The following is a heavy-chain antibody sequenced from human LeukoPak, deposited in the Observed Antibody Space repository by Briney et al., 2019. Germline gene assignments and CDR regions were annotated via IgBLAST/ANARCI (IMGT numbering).Heavy chain of an antibody. CDR2: INPNSDGS. CDR1: GDTFSGYY. J-gene: IGHJ5*02. Sequence: ASVKVSCKASGDTFSGYYIRWVRQAPGQRLEWMGWINPNSDGSNYAQKFQGRVTMTRDTSISTAYMELTRLTSDDTAMYYCARAGQQLVQYSWFDPWGQGTLVTVSS. D-gene: IGHD6-13*01. V-gene: IGHV1-2*02. CDR3: ARAGQQLVQYSWFDP.